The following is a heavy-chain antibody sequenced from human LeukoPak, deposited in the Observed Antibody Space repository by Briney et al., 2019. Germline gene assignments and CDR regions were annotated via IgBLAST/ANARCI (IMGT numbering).Heavy chain of an antibody. CDR1: GFTFSSYA. CDR3: AKSTIFGVVIIPGGSGFDY. V-gene: IGHV3-23*01. Sequence: PGGSLRLSXAASGFTFSSYAMSWVRQAPGKGLEWVSAISDSGGSTYYADSVKGRFTISRDNSKNTLYLQMNSLRAEDTAVYYCAKSTIFGVVIIPGGSGFDYWGQGTLVTVSS. D-gene: IGHD3-3*01. CDR2: ISDSGGST. J-gene: IGHJ4*02.